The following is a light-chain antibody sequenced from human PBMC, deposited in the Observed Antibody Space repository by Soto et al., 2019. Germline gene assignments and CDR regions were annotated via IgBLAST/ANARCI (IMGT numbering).Light chain of an antibody. J-gene: IGKJ5*01. CDR3: QQYNSFPRT. CDR1: QYSISW. CDR2: GAS. V-gene: IGKV1-12*01. Sequence: PQSPSSLSASVGERVPINCRASQYSISWLAWYQQKRGKAPKLLIYGASNLQSGVPSRFSGSGSGTDFTLTISSLQPEDFATYYCQQYNSFPRTFGQGTRL.